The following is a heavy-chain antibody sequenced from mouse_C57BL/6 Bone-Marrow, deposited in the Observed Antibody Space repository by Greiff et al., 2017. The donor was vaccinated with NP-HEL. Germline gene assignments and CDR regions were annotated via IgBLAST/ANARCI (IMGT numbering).Heavy chain of an antibody. CDR2: INYDGSST. Sequence: EVQVVESEGGLVQPGSSMKLSCTASGFTFSDYYMAWVRQVPEKGLEWVANINYDGSSTYYLDSLKSRFIISRDNAKNILYLQMSSLKSEDTATYYCARDGKPLGNAMDYWGQGTSVTVSS. J-gene: IGHJ4*01. CDR1: GFTFSDYY. D-gene: IGHD2-10*02. V-gene: IGHV5-16*01. CDR3: ARDGKPLGNAMDY.